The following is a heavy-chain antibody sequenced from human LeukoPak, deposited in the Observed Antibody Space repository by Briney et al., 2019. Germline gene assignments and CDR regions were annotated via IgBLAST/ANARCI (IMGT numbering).Heavy chain of an antibody. J-gene: IGHJ4*02. Sequence: GGTLRLSCAASGFTFSSYGMSWVRQAPEKGLEWVSAISGSGGSTYYADSVKGRFTISRDNSKNTLYLQMNSLRAEDTAVYYCAKVLTSDRIAAAGPLDYWGQGTLVTVSS. D-gene: IGHD6-13*01. CDR3: AKVLTSDRIAAAGPLDY. V-gene: IGHV3-23*01. CDR1: GFTFSSYG. CDR2: ISGSGGST.